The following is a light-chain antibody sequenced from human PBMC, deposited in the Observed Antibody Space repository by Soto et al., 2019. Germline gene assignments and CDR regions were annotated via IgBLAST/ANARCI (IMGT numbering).Light chain of an antibody. V-gene: IGLV2-23*01. Sequence: QSALTQPASVSGSPGQSITISCTGTSSGVASYNLVYWYQQHPGKAPKVMNYESSKRPAGVSNRFSGSKSANTASLTISGLQAEDEADYYCYSYAGSSTGVFGGGTKLTVL. CDR1: SSGVASYNL. CDR3: YSYAGSSTGV. J-gene: IGLJ2*01. CDR2: ESS.